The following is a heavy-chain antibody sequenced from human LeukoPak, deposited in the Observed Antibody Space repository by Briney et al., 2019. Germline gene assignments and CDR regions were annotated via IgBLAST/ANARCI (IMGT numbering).Heavy chain of an antibody. D-gene: IGHD3-9*01. V-gene: IGHV4-4*07. CDR1: GGSFSGYY. CDR2: IYTSGST. J-gene: IGHJ4*02. CDR3: ARDYDILTGYLDY. Sequence: SETLSLTCAVYGGSFSGYYWSWIRQPAGKGLEWIGRIYTSGSTNYNPSLKSRVTMSVDTSKNQFSLKLSSVTAADTAVYYCARDYDILTGYLDYWGQGTLVTVSS.